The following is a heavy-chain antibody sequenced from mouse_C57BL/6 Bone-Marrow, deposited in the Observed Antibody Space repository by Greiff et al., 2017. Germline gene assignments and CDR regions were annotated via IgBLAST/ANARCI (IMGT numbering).Heavy chain of an antibody. CDR2: IYPGGGYT. Sequence: VQLQQSGAELVRPGTSVKMSCTASGYTFTNYWIGWAKQRPGHGLEWIGDIYPGGGYTNYNEKFKGKATLTADKSSSTAYMQFSSLTSEDSAIYYCARGGTYYSNNPFAYWGQGTLVTVSA. V-gene: IGHV1-63*01. CDR1: GYTFTNYW. D-gene: IGHD2-5*01. J-gene: IGHJ3*01. CDR3: ARGGTYYSNNPFAY.